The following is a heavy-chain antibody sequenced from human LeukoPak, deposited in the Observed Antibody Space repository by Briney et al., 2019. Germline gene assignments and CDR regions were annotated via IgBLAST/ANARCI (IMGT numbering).Heavy chain of an antibody. CDR1: GFTFSSYG. J-gene: IGHJ4*02. CDR2: IRYDGSNK. CDR3: ARRAGAYSHPYDY. D-gene: IGHD4/OR15-4a*01. V-gene: IGHV3-30*02. Sequence: GGPLRLSCAASGFTFSSYGMHWVRQAPGKGLEWVAFIRYDGSNKYYADSVKGRFTISRDNSKNTLYLQMNSLRAEDTAVYYCARRAGAYSHPYDYWGQGTLVTVSS.